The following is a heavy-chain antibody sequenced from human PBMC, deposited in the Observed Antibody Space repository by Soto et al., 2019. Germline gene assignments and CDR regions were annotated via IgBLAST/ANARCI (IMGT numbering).Heavy chain of an antibody. CDR2: INWNGGST. CDR1: GFTFDDYG. Sequence: GGSLRLSCAASGFTFDDYGMSWVRQAPGKGLEWVSGINWNGGSTGYADSVKGRFTISRDNAKNSLYLQMNSLRAEDTALYYCASSPSGWHTEYFPHCGQGSLVAVSA. D-gene: IGHD6-19*01. CDR3: ASSPSGWHTEYFPH. J-gene: IGHJ1*01. V-gene: IGHV3-20*04.